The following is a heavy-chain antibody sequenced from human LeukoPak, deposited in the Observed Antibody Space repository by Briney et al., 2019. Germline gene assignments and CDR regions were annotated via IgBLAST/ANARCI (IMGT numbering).Heavy chain of an antibody. V-gene: IGHV3-13*01. CDR2: IGAGGDT. J-gene: IGHJ6*03. D-gene: IGHD3-10*01. CDR3: AKAIRGVINGYYYYYMDV. Sequence: PAGGSLRLSCAASGFTFSTYDMHWVRQTTGKGLEWVSAIGAGGDTYYQDSVKGRFTIFRDNANLYLQMNTLRPGDTAVYYCAKAIRGVINGYYYYYMDVWGKGTTVTISS. CDR1: GFTFSTYD.